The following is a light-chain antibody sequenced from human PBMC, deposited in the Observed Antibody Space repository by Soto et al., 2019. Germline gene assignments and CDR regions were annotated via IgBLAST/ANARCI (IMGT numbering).Light chain of an antibody. J-gene: IGKJ4*01. CDR2: DAS. CDR1: QSVSSY. V-gene: IGKV3-11*01. CDR3: QQRSNWPRELT. Sequence: EIVLTQSPATLSLSPGERATLSCRASQSVSSYLAWYQQKPGQAPRLLIYDASNRATGIPARFSGSGSGTDFILTISSLEPEDVEVYYCQQRSNWPRELTFGGGTKVEIK.